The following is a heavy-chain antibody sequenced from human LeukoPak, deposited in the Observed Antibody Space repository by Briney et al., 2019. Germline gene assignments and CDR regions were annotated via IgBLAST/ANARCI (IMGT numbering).Heavy chain of an antibody. Sequence: GESLKISCKGSGYSFTSYWIGWVRQMLGKGLEWMGIIYPGDSDTRYSPSFQGQVTISVDKSISTAYVQWSSLKASDTAMYYCARRVLDYFEHWGQGTLVTVSS. CDR1: GYSFTSYW. CDR2: IYPGDSDT. D-gene: IGHD4/OR15-4a*01. CDR3: ARRVLDYFEH. J-gene: IGHJ4*02. V-gene: IGHV5-51*01.